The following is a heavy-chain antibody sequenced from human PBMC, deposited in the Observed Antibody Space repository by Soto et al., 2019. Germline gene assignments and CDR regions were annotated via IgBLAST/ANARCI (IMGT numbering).Heavy chain of an antibody. CDR2: IYYSGST. J-gene: IGHJ3*02. CDR3: ARHDGSSGYYGLAHDAFDI. CDR1: GGSISSSSYY. D-gene: IGHD3-22*01. V-gene: IGHV4-39*01. Sequence: QLQLQESGPGLVKPSETLSLTCTVSGGSISSSSYYWGWIRQPPGKGLEWIGSIYYSGSTYYNPSLKSRVTISVDTSKNQFSLKLSSVTAADTAVYYCARHDGSSGYYGLAHDAFDIWGQGTMVTVSS.